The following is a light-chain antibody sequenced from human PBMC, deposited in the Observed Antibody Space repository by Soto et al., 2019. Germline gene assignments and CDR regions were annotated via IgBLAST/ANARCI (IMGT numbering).Light chain of an antibody. CDR1: QTIYSN. CDR3: QQYGSSSKT. V-gene: IGKV3-20*01. CDR2: GAS. J-gene: IGKJ1*01. Sequence: IGMTQSPATLSVSPGERATLSCRASQTIYSNVAWYQQKPGQAPRLLIYGASSRATGIPDRFSGSGSGTDFTLTISRLEPEDFAVYYCQQYGSSSKTFGQGTKVDIK.